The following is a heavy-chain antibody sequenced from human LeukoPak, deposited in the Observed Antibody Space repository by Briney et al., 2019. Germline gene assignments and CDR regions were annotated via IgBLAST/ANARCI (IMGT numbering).Heavy chain of an antibody. CDR3: TRDRGAYNLYDY. D-gene: IGHD1-1*01. V-gene: IGHV3-49*05. CDR2: IRSKAYGETA. Sequence: KSGGSLRLSCTASGFTFGDYAVSWIRQAPGKGLEWVGFIRSKAYGETADYAASVKGRFTISRDDSKAIAYLQMNSLKTEDTAVYHCTRDRGAYNLYDYWGQGTLVTVSS. CDR1: GFTFGDYA. J-gene: IGHJ4*02.